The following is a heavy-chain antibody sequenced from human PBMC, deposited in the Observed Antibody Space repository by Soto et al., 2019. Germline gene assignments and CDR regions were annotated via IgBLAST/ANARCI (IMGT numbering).Heavy chain of an antibody. Sequence: ASVKVSCKVSGYTFTDYYMHWVRQAPGQGLEWMGWINPNSGGTNYAQKFQGRVTMTRDTSISTAYMKLSRLRSEDTAVYYCARKLELRGSYYYYYYMDVWGKETTV. D-gene: IGHD1-7*01. J-gene: IGHJ6*03. CDR3: ARKLELRGSYYYYYYMDV. V-gene: IGHV1-2*02. CDR1: GYTFTDYY. CDR2: INPNSGGT.